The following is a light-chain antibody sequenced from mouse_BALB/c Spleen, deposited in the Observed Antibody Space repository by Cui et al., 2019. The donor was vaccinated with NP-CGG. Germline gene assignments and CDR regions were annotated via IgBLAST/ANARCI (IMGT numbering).Light chain of an antibody. CDR1: PGAVTTNNY. CDR3: ALWYSNHWV. CDR2: GTN. V-gene: IGLV1*01. Sequence: QALLTQESALTTSPGETVTLTCRSSPGAVTTNNYANWVQEKPDHLFTGLIGGTNNRAPGVPARFSGSLIGDKAALTITGAQTEDEAIYFCALWYSNHWVFGGGTKLTVL. J-gene: IGLJ1*01.